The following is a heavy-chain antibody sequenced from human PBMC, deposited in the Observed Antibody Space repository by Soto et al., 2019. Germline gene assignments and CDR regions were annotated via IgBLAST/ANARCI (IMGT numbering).Heavy chain of an antibody. CDR2: IYYNGNT. V-gene: IGHV4-59*11. CDR3: TRANWYSEY. Sequence: QVQLQESGPGLVKPSETLSLTCTVSVGSISNHYWSWIREPPGKGLEWIGYIYYNGNTNYNPSLNSRVTMSVDTSKNQISLKLSSVTVADTAVYYCTRANWYSEYWGQGTQVTVSS. D-gene: IGHD7-27*01. J-gene: IGHJ4*02. CDR1: VGSISNHY.